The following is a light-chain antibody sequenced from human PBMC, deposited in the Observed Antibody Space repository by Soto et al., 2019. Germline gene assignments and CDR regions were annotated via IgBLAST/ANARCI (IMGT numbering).Light chain of an antibody. Sequence: EIVLTQSPATLSLSPGDRAVLSCRASQSVSRSLTWYQHKPGQAPRLLIYDASTRATGIPRRFSGSGSGTDFTLTISSLEPEDFAVYYCQQYGTSPWTFGQGTKVEIK. CDR3: QQYGTSPWT. CDR2: DAS. CDR1: QSVSRS. V-gene: IGKV3-11*01. J-gene: IGKJ1*01.